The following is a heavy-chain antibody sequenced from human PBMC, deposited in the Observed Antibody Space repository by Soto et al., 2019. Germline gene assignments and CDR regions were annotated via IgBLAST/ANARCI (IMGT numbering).Heavy chain of an antibody. CDR2: MNPNSGNT. CDR3: ARDDPVVIAGFDY. D-gene: IGHD3-22*01. V-gene: IGHV1-8*01. Sequence: ASVKVSCKASGYTFTSYDINWVRQATGQGLEWMGWMNPNSGNTGYAQKFQGRVTMTTDTSTSTAYMELRSLRSDDTAVYYCARDDPVVIAGFDYWGQGTLVTVSS. CDR1: GYTFTSYD. J-gene: IGHJ4*02.